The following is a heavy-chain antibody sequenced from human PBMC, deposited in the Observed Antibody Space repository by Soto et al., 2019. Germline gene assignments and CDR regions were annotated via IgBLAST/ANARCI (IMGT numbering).Heavy chain of an antibody. CDR1: GGTFSSYT. Sequence: QVQLVQSGAEVKKPGSSVKVSCKASGGTFSSYTISWVRQAPGQGLEWMGRIIPILGIANYAQKFQGRVTITADKSTSTADMELSSLRSEDTAVYYCARGSGNVKDAFDGIWGQGTMVTVSS. CDR3: ARGSGNVKDAFDGI. D-gene: IGHD1-26*01. V-gene: IGHV1-69*02. J-gene: IGHJ3*01. CDR2: IIPILGIA.